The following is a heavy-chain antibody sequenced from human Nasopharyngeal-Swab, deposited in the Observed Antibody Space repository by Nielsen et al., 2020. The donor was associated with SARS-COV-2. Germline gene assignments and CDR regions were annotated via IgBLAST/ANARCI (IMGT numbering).Heavy chain of an antibody. CDR1: GFTFSDYA. Sequence: GGSLRLSCAAPGFTFSDYAMNWVRQAPGKGLEWVALKSYDGTEKYYADSVKGRFTISRDNSKNTLYLQMNSLRPEDTAVYYCARNPRPLAAAGYLVAFDIWGQGTMVTVSS. CDR2: KSYDGTEK. V-gene: IGHV3-30*04. D-gene: IGHD6-13*01. J-gene: IGHJ3*02. CDR3: ARNPRPLAAAGYLVAFDI.